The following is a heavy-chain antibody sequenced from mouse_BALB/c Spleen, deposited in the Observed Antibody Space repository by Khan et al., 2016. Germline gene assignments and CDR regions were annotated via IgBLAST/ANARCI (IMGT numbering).Heavy chain of an antibody. CDR2: IDPANGNT. D-gene: IGHD2-4*01. Sequence: VQLKQSGAELVKPGASVKLSCTASGFNIKDTYMHWVKQRPEQGLEWIGRIDPANGNTKYDPKFQGKATITADTSSNTAYLQLSSLTSAATAVYDFAKSPNDYDLVFAYWGQGTLLTVSA. CDR1: GFNIKDTY. J-gene: IGHJ3*01. CDR3: AKSPNDYDLVFAY. V-gene: IGHV14-3*02.